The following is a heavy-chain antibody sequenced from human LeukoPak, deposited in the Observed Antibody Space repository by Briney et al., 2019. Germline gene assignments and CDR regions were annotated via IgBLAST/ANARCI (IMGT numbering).Heavy chain of an antibody. CDR1: GFTFSSYS. V-gene: IGHV3-74*01. D-gene: IGHD4-17*01. CDR3: ARGYGFDY. J-gene: IGHJ4*02. Sequence: GGSLRLSCAGSGFTFSSYSMNWVRQAPGKGLVWVSLINSDGSRTNYADSVKGRFTITRDNAKKMLYLQMNSLRVEDTAVYCCARGYGFDYWGQGTLVTVSS. CDR2: INSDGSRT.